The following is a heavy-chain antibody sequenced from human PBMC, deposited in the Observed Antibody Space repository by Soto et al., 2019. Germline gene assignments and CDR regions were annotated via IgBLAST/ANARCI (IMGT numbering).Heavy chain of an antibody. V-gene: IGHV3-23*01. Sequence: PGGSLRLSCAASGFTFRNAWMNWVRQAPGKGLEWVSGVTRGGSAYYADSVKGRFTISRDNSKNTVFLQMNSLRAEDTAIYYCAKDDCSICNGPAYNFDMDVRGQGTTVTVSS. J-gene: IGHJ6*02. CDR1: GFTFRNAW. D-gene: IGHD2-15*01. CDR2: VTRGGSA. CDR3: AKDDCSICNGPAYNFDMDV.